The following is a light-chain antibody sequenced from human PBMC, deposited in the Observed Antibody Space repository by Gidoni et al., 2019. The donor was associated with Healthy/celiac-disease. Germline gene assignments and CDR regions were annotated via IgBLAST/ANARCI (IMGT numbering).Light chain of an antibody. Sequence: QSALTQPRSVSGSPGQSVTISCTGTSSDVGGYNYVSWYQQHPGQAPKLMMYEVSKRPSGASDLFSGFSSGNTASPTIPGLSAEDAADYSCCSYAGSSTFDAVVFGGGTKLTV. CDR2: EVS. V-gene: IGLV2-11*01. CDR3: CSYAGSSTFDAVV. J-gene: IGLJ2*01. CDR1: SSDVGGYNY.